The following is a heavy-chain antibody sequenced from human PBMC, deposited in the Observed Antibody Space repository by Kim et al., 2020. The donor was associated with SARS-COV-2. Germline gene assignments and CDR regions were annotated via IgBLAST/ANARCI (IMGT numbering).Heavy chain of an antibody. D-gene: IGHD6-13*01. CDR1: GGSFSGYY. CDR2: INHSGST. Sequence: SETLSLTCAAYGGSFSGYYWSWIRQPPGKGLEWIGEINHSGSTNYNPSLKSRVTISVDTSKNQFSLKLSSVTAADTAVYYCARGHPSSWYHYYYYGMDVWGQGTTVTVSS. V-gene: IGHV4-34*01. CDR3: ARGHPSSWYHYYYYGMDV. J-gene: IGHJ6*02.